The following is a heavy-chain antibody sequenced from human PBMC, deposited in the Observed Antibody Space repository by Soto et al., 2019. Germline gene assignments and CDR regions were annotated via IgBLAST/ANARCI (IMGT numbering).Heavy chain of an antibody. CDR1: GGSFSGYY. CDR2: INHSGST. V-gene: IGHV4-34*01. Sequence: SETPSLTCAVYGGSFSGYYWSWIRQPPGKGLEWIGEINHSGSTNYNPSLKSRVTISVDTSKNQFSLKLSSVTAADTAVYYCARGGTVVAYFRYYYGMDVWGQGTTVTVSS. CDR3: ARGGTVVAYFRYYYGMDV. J-gene: IGHJ6*02. D-gene: IGHD2-15*01.